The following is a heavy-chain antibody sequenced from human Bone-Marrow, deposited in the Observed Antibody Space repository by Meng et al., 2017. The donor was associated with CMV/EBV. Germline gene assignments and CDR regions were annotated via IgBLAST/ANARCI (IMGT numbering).Heavy chain of an antibody. Sequence: QVQLVQFGAEVKKPGASVKVSCKASGYTFTSYGISWVRQAPGQGLEWMGWISAYNGNTNYAQKLQGRVTMTTDTSTSTAYMELRSLRSDDTAVYYCAVTYYYDSSGYYSFDYWGQGTLVTVSS. CDR1: GYTFTSYG. CDR2: ISAYNGNT. J-gene: IGHJ4*02. D-gene: IGHD3-22*01. V-gene: IGHV1-18*01. CDR3: AVTYYYDSSGYYSFDY.